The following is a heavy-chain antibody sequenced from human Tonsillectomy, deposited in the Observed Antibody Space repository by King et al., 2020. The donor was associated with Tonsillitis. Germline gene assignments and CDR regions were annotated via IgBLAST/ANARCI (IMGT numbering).Heavy chain of an antibody. D-gene: IGHD3-22*01. CDR3: ARDDHYYDSSGYVVGSDAFDI. J-gene: IGHJ3*02. CDR2: TYYRSKWYN. Sequence: VQLQQSGPGLVKPSQTLSLTCALSGDSVSSNSAAWNWIRQSPSRGLEWLGRTYYRSKWYNDYAVSVKSRITINPDTSKNQFSLQLNSVTPEDTAVYYCARDDHYYDSSGYVVGSDAFDIWGQGTMVTVSS. V-gene: IGHV6-1*01. CDR1: GDSVSSNSAA.